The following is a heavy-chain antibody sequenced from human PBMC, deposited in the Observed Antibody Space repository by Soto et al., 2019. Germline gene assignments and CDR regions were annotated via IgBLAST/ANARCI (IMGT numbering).Heavy chain of an antibody. CDR3: ASHNGYYYYYYGMDV. CDR2: INPGNGNT. D-gene: IGHD1-1*01. CDR1: GYTFTSYG. Sequence: ASVKVSCKASGYTFTSYGMNWVRQAPGRGLEWMGWINPGNGNTKYSQKFQGRVIIERDTSASTAYMELSSLRSEDTAVYYCASHNGYYYYYYGMDVWGQGTTVTVSS. V-gene: IGHV1-3*01. J-gene: IGHJ6*02.